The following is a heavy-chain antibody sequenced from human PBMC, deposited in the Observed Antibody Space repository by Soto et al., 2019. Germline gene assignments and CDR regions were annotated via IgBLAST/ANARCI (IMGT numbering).Heavy chain of an antibody. CDR2: IIPIFGTA. D-gene: IGHD4-17*01. CDR3: ASRATVTTRGAFDI. V-gene: IGHV1-69*01. CDR1: GGTFSSYA. Sequence: GASVKVSCKASGGTFSSYAISWVRQAPGQGLEWMGGIIPIFGTANYAQKFQGRVTITADESTSTAYMELSSLRSEDTAVYYCASRATVTTRGAFDIWGQGTMVTVSS. J-gene: IGHJ3*02.